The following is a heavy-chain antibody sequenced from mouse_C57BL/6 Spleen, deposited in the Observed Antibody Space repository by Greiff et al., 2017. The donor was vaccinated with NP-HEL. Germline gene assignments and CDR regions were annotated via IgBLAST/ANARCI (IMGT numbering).Heavy chain of an antibody. Sequence: QVQLQQPGAELVKPGASVKLSCKASGYTFTSYWMHWVKQRPGQGLEWIGMIHPNSGSTNYNEKFKSKATLTVDKSSSTAYMQLSSLTSEDSAVYYCDRDYGSSWDAMDYWGQGTSVTVSS. CDR3: DRDYGSSWDAMDY. J-gene: IGHJ4*01. CDR2: IHPNSGST. CDR1: GYTFTSYW. D-gene: IGHD1-1*01. V-gene: IGHV1-64*01.